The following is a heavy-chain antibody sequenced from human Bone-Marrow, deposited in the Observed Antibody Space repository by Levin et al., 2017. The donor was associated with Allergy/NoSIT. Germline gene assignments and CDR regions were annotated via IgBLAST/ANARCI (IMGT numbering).Heavy chain of an antibody. CDR1: GFTFSSYD. V-gene: IGHV3-13*01. CDR2: IGTAGDT. J-gene: IGHJ6*03. Sequence: GGSLRLSCAASGFTFSSYDMHWVRQATGKGLEWVSAIGTAGDTYYPGSVKGRFTISRENAKNSLYLQMNSLRAGDTAVYYCARAPNSSSLYYYMDVWGKGTTVTVSS. D-gene: IGHD6-6*01. CDR3: ARAPNSSSLYYYMDV.